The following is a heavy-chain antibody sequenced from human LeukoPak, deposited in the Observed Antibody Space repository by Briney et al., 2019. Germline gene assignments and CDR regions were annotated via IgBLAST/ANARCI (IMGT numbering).Heavy chain of an antibody. CDR3: ARLKLTGIAWFDP. CDR1: GGSISSYY. CDR2: IYTSGST. J-gene: IGHJ5*02. D-gene: IGHD1-14*01. V-gene: IGHV4-4*09. Sequence: SETLSLTCTVSGGSISSYYWSWIRQPPGKGRERIGYIYTSGSTNYNPSLKSRVTISVDTSKNQFSLKLSSVTAADTAVYYCARLKLTGIAWFDPWAREPWSPSPQ.